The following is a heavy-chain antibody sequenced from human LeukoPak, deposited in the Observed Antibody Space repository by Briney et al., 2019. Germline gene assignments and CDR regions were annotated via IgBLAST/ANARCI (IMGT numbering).Heavy chain of an antibody. J-gene: IGHJ4*02. CDR1: GGSISSSSYY. V-gene: IGHV4-39*01. CDR2: IYYSGST. Sequence: SETLSLTCTVSGGSISSSSYYWGWIRQPPGNGLEWIGSIYYSGSTYYNPSLKSRVTISVDTSKNQFSLKLSSVTAADTAVYYCACPTYYYDSSGHGNWGRGTLVTVSS. D-gene: IGHD3-22*01. CDR3: ACPTYYYDSSGHGN.